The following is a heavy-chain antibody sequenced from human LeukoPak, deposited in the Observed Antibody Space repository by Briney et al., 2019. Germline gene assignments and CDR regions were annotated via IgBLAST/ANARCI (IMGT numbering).Heavy chain of an antibody. J-gene: IGHJ4*02. Sequence: PGESLKISCKGSGYSFTSYWIGWVRQMPGKGLEWMGIIYPGDSDTRYNPSFQGQVTISADKSISTAYLQWSSLKASDTAMYYCARLDRGSLIAALPFDYWGQGALVTVSS. CDR1: GYSFTSYW. CDR3: ARLDRGSLIAALPFDY. D-gene: IGHD3-22*01. CDR2: IYPGDSDT. V-gene: IGHV5-51*01.